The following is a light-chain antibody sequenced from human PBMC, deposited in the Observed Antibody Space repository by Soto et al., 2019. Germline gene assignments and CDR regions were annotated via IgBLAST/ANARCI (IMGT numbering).Light chain of an antibody. V-gene: IGKV1-5*01. J-gene: IGKJ1*01. Sequence: DIQMTQSPSALSASVGDRVTITCRASQSITKWLASYQQKPGKAPRLLIYDASTLESVVPSRFSGSGSGTDFTLSISSLQPDDFAPYYCQQYKVYSKTFGQGTRVEIK. CDR1: QSITKW. CDR2: DAS. CDR3: QQYKVYSKT.